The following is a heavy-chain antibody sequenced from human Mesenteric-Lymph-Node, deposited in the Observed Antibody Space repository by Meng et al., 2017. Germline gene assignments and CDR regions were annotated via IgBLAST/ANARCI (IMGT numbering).Heavy chain of an antibody. Sequence: GGSLRLSCAASGFTFSSYWMHWVRQAPGKGLEWVSRINTDGSSTNYADSVKGRFTISRDNAKNKLYLQMNSLRVEDTAVYYCARDNSGSYLYRYWGQGTLVTVSS. J-gene: IGHJ4*02. V-gene: IGHV3-74*01. CDR2: INTDGSST. CDR1: GFTFSSYW. D-gene: IGHD1-26*01. CDR3: ARDNSGSYLYRY.